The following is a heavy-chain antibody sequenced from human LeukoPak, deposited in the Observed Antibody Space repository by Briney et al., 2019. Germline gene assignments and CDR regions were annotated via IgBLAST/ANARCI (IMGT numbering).Heavy chain of an antibody. V-gene: IGHV1-69*06. CDR2: INLNFGTA. CDR3: ARAGSGYYYLTGYYYYMDV. CDR1: GCTFSSYA. D-gene: IGHD3-22*01. Sequence: VNVTLKASGCTFSSYAISWVRQPHAQGLEWMGVINLNFGTANYAQKFQGRVTITADKSTSTAYMEMSSLRSEDTAVYYCARAGSGYYYLTGYYYYMDVWGKGTTVTVSS. J-gene: IGHJ6*03.